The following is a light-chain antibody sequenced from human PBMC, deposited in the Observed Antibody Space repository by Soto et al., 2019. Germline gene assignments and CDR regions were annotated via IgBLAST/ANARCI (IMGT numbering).Light chain of an antibody. CDR1: QSVSSSY. J-gene: IGKJ5*01. CDR3: QQYGSSAIA. V-gene: IGKV3-20*01. CDR2: GAS. Sequence: EIVLTQSPGTLSLSPWERATLSCRASQSVSSSYLAWYQQKPGQAPRLLIYGASSRATGIPDRFRGSGSGTDFTLTISRLEPEDFAVYYCQQYGSSAIAFGQGTRLEIK.